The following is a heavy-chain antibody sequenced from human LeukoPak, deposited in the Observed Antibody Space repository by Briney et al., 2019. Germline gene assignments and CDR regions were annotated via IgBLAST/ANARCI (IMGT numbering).Heavy chain of an antibody. D-gene: IGHD3-16*01. J-gene: IGHJ4*02. CDR2: VYHSGST. Sequence: SETLSLTCAVSGGSISSSNWWTWVRQPPGKGLQWIGEVYHSGSTNYNPSLKSRVTMSVDKSNNQFSLKLSSLTAADTAVYYCARVGDYALKDWGQGTLVTVSS. V-gene: IGHV4-4*02. CDR3: ARVGDYALKD. CDR1: GGSISSSNW.